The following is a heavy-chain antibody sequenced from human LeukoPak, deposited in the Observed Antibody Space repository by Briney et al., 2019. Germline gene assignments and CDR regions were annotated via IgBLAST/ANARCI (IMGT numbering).Heavy chain of an antibody. CDR3: ARGSLWFGESHFDY. Sequence: ASVKVSCTASGYTFTSYGISWVRQAPGQGLEWMGWISAYNGNTNYAQKLQGRVTMTTDTSTSTAYMELRSLRSDDTAVYYCARGSLWFGESHFDYWGQGTLVTVSS. CDR2: ISAYNGNT. D-gene: IGHD3-10*01. CDR1: GYTFTSYG. J-gene: IGHJ4*02. V-gene: IGHV1-18*01.